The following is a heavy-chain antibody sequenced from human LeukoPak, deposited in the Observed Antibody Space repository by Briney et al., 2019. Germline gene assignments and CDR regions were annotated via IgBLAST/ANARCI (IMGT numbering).Heavy chain of an antibody. Sequence: PGRSLRLSCAASGFTFDDYAMHWVRQAPGKGLEWVSGISWNSGSIGYADSVKGRFTISRDNAKNSLYLQMNSLRAEDTALYYCAKDKTAAGTRHAFDIWGQGTMVTVSS. CDR2: ISWNSGSI. V-gene: IGHV3-9*01. J-gene: IGHJ3*02. CDR3: AKDKTAAGTRHAFDI. D-gene: IGHD6-13*01. CDR1: GFTFDDYA.